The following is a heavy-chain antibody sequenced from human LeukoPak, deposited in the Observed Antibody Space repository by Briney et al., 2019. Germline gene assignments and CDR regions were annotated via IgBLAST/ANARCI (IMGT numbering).Heavy chain of an antibody. D-gene: IGHD3-16*02. CDR1: GGSFSGYY. CDR3: ARGGEEDYVWGSYPYFDY. J-gene: IGHJ4*02. CDR2: INHSGST. Sequence: SGTLSLTCAVYGGSFSGYYWSWIRQPPGKGLEWIGEINHSGSTNYNPSLKSRVTISVDTSKNQFSLKLSSVTAADTAVYYCARGGEEDYVWGSYPYFDYWGQGTLVTVSS. V-gene: IGHV4-34*01.